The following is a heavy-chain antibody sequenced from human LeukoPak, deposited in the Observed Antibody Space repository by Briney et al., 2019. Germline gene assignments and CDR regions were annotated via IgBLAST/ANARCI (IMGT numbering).Heavy chain of an antibody. J-gene: IGHJ4*02. V-gene: IGHV3-53*01. CDR2: IYSDNT. CDR3: ARVLVVSSSADYLDY. D-gene: IGHD2-2*01. Sequence: GGSLRLSCAASGFTFSSYWMSWVRQAPGKGLEWVSFIYSDNTHYSDSVKGRFTISRDNSKNTLYLQMNSLRAEDTAVYYCARVLVVSSSADYLDYWGQGTLVTVSS. CDR1: GFTFSSYW.